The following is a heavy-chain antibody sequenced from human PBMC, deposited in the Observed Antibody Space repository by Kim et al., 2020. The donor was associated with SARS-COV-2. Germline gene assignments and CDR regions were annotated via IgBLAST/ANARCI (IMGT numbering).Heavy chain of an antibody. D-gene: IGHD2-15*01. CDR2: ISGSGGYT. CDR1: GFTFSSFA. Sequence: GGSLRLSCAASGFTFSSFAMNWVREAPGKGLEWLSGISGSGGYTYYADSAKGRFTISRDNAKNTLYLQMSSLRAEDTATDYCAKMDPHYCRRASCFDYLG. J-gene: IGHJ4*03. CDR3: AKMDPHYCRRASCFDY. V-gene: IGHV3-23*01.